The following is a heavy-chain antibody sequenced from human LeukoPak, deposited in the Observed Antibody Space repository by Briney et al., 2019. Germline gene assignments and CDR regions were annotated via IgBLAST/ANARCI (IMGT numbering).Heavy chain of an antibody. CDR3: ARAQRAAPFDY. CDR2: IYYSGST. J-gene: IGHJ4*02. D-gene: IGHD6-25*01. V-gene: IGHV4-59*01. Sequence: SETLSLTCTVSGGSISSYYWSWIRQPPGKGLEWIGYIYYSGSTNYNPSLKSRVTISVDTSKNQFSLKLSSVTAADTAVYYCARAQRAAPFDYWGQGTLVTVSS. CDR1: GGSISSYY.